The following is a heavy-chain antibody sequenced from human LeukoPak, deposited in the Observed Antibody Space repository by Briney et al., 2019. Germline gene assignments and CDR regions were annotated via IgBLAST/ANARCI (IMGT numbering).Heavy chain of an antibody. CDR2: IYSDGSST. CDR1: GFTFSSYW. D-gene: IGHD6-19*01. CDR3: ARDHSSGWYSDYFDY. J-gene: IGHJ4*02. V-gene: IGHV3-74*01. Sequence: GGSLRLSCAASGFTFSSYWMHWVRQAPGKGLVWVSRIYSDGSSTNYADSVKGRFTISRDNAKNTLYLQMNSLRAEDTAVYYCARDHSSGWYSDYFDYWGQGTLVTVSS.